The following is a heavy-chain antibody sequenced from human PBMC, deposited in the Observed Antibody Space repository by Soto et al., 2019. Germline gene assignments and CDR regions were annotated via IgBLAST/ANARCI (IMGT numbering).Heavy chain of an antibody. D-gene: IGHD6-13*01. J-gene: IGHJ4*02. CDR1: GDSITSTSYY. CDR2: IHYSGST. CDR3: ARRLFSSTWPSDFDY. Sequence: SETLSLTCTVSGDSITSTSYYWGWIRQPSGKGLEWIGCIHYSGSTYCNPSLRSRVTSSVDTSKNQFSLKVSSVTAADTAVYYCARRLFSSTWPSDFDYWGEGTLVTVSS. V-gene: IGHV4-39*01.